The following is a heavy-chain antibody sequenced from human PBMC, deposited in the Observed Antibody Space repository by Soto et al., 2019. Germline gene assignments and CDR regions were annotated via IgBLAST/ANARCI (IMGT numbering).Heavy chain of an antibody. CDR3: ARGRREYGSGSYYPYYYYYYYMDV. D-gene: IGHD3-10*01. Sequence: GGSLRLACAASGLTVSSNYMSWVSQAPGKGLEWISVIYSGGSTYYADSEKGRFTISRDNSKNTLYLQMNSLRAEDTAVYYCARGRREYGSGSYYPYYYYYYYMDVWGKGTTVTVSS. V-gene: IGHV3-66*01. J-gene: IGHJ6*03. CDR2: IYSGGST. CDR1: GLTVSSNY.